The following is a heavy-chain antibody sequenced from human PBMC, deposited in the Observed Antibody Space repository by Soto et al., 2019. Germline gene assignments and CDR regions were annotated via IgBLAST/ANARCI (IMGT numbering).Heavy chain of an antibody. CDR3: AGGSGWISDS. CDR2: IKDDGGDE. D-gene: IGHD6-19*01. CDR1: GFTFSPFW. Sequence: EVQLVESGGGLVQPGGSLRLSCVDSGFTFSPFWMSWVRQAPGKGLEWVAIIKDDGGDELYLEAVRGRCRISRDDAKKSLFLGMDSLRVEDMAVYYCAGGSGWISDSWGQGTLVTVSS. V-gene: IGHV3-7*05. J-gene: IGHJ4*02.